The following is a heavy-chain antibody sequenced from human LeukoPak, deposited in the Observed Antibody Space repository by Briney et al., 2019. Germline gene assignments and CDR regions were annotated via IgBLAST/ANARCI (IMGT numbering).Heavy chain of an antibody. CDR2: IYYSGST. CDR3: ARKYYDILTGYTAMDV. D-gene: IGHD3-9*01. J-gene: IGHJ6*02. CDR1: GGSISSSSYY. Sequence: SETLSLTCTVSGGSISSSSYYWGWIRQPPGKGLEWIGSIYYSGSTYYNPSLKSRVTISVDTSKSQFSLKLTSVTAADTAVYYCARKYYDILTGYTAMDVWGQGTTVTVSS. V-gene: IGHV4-39*07.